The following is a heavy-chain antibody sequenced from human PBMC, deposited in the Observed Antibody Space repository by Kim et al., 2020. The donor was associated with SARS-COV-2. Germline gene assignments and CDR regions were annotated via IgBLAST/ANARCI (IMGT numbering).Heavy chain of an antibody. J-gene: IGHJ4*02. CDR3: AKDVGRYYYGSGSYSEKEFDY. V-gene: IGHV3-23*01. D-gene: IGHD3-10*01. Sequence: FTISRDNSKNTLYLQMNSLRAEDTAVYYCAKDVGRYYYGSGSYSEKEFDYWGQGTLVTVSS.